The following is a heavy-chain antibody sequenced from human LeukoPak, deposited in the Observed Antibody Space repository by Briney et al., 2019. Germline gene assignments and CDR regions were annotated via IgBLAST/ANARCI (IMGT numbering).Heavy chain of an antibody. CDR2: IYYSGST. CDR1: GGSISSTSYY. CDR3: ARDRGPDCSGGRCWDY. Sequence: SETLSLTCTVSGGSISSTSYYWSWIRQPPGKGLEWIGYIYYSGSTNYNPSLKSRVTMSVDTSKNQFSLTLSSVTAADTAVYYCARDRGPDCSGGRCWDYWGQGTLVTVSS. J-gene: IGHJ4*02. V-gene: IGHV4-61*01. D-gene: IGHD2-15*01.